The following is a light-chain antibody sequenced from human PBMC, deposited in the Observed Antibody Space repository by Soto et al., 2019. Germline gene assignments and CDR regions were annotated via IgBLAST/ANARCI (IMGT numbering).Light chain of an antibody. CDR2: LTS. Sequence: EIVLTQSPGTLSAFPGDRVTLSCRASQAVNTRLAWYQHKPGQAPRLLIYLTSNRAAGVPSRFSAWGSETDFTLTISDVQPEDFAVYYCRQRQSWPRAFGQGTKVDI. J-gene: IGKJ1*01. CDR1: QAVNTR. CDR3: RQRQSWPRA. V-gene: IGKV3D-11*03.